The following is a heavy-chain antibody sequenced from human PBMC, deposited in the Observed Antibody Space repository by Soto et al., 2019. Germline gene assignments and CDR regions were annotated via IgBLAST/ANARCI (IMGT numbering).Heavy chain of an antibody. D-gene: IGHD4-17*01. CDR1: GYTFTSYD. Sequence: ASVKVSCKASGYTFTSYDINWVRQATGQGLEWMGWMNPNSGNTGYAQKFQGRVTMTRNTSISAAYMELSSLRSEDTAVYYCARVAGDYAVDDAFDIWGQGTMVTVSS. CDR2: MNPNSGNT. V-gene: IGHV1-8*01. CDR3: ARVAGDYAVDDAFDI. J-gene: IGHJ3*02.